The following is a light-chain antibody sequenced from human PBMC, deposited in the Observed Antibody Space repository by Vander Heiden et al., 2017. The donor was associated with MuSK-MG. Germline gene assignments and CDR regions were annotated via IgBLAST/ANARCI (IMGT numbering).Light chain of an antibody. CDR1: QSISSSY. CDR2: GAS. J-gene: IGKJ5*01. CDR3: QQYGSSPVT. Sequence: EIVLTQSPGTLSLSPGERATLSCRASQSISSSYLAWYQQKPGQAPRLLIYGASSRATGIPDRFSGSGSGTDFTLTISRLEPEDFAVYYSQQYGSSPVTFGQGTRLEIK. V-gene: IGKV3-20*01.